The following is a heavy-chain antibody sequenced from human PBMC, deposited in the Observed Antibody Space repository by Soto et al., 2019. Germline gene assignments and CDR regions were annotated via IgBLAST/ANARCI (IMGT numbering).Heavy chain of an antibody. CDR1: GGTFGSYA. Sequence: SVKVSCKASGGTFGSYAISWVRQAPGQGLEWMGGIIPIFGTANYAQKFQGRVTITADESTSTAYMELSSLRSEDTAVYYCARPYGDYVGYYYYYGMDVWGQGTTVTVSS. CDR2: IIPIFGTA. CDR3: ARPYGDYVGYYYYYGMDV. J-gene: IGHJ6*02. D-gene: IGHD4-17*01. V-gene: IGHV1-69*13.